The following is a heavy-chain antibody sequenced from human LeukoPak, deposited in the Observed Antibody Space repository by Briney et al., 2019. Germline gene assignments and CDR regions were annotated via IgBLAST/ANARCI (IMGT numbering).Heavy chain of an antibody. V-gene: IGHV3-74*01. CDR1: GFSFSGYW. J-gene: IGHJ6*03. Sequence: GSLRLSCAGSGFSFSGYWMHWVRQVPGKGLGWVSRIDSDGRLKSDRSSPTYADSVKGRFTICRDNAKKTLYLQMNSLRAEDTAVYYCARATGCGGGGCPISHFYYYYQMDVWGKGTSVTVSS. CDR2: IDSDGRLKSDRSSP. CDR3: ARATGCGGGGCPISHFYYYYQMDV. D-gene: IGHD2-15*01.